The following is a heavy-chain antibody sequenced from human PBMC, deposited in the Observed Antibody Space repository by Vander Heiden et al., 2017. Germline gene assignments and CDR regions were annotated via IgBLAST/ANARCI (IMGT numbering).Heavy chain of an antibody. CDR2: IIPIFVTA. J-gene: IGHJ4*02. CDR3: ARDGWWPH. D-gene: IGHD2-15*01. Sequence: QVQLVQSGAEVKKPGSSVKGACRASGGNFSSYAISWVRQAPGQGLEWMGCIIPIFVTAKYEQKFQGRGTIHGDESKSKAYIELSSWRSEDTAVYYCARDGWWPHWGQGTLGTVSS. V-gene: IGHV1-69*01. CDR1: GGNFSSYA.